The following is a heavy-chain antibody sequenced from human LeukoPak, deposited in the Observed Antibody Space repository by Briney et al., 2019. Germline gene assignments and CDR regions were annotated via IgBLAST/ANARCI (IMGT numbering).Heavy chain of an antibody. J-gene: IGHJ6*04. D-gene: IGHD3-10*01. CDR3: ASQMRRYYGSGRNGMDV. CDR2: INHSGST. V-gene: IGHV4-34*01. CDR1: GGSFSGYY. Sequence: SETLSLTCAVYGGSFSGYYWSWIRQPPGKGLEWIGEINHSGSTNHNPSLKSRVTISVDTSKNQVSLKLSSVTAADTAVYYCASQMRRYYGSGRNGMDVWSKGTTVTVSS.